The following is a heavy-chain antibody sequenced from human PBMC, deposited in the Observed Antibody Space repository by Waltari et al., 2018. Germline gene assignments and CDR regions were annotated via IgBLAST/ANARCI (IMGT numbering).Heavy chain of an antibody. V-gene: IGHV3-23*01. CDR1: GFTFSSYA. Sequence: EVQLLESGGGLVQPGGSLRLSCAASGFTFSSYAMSGVRQAPGKGLEWVVAISGSGGSTYYADSVKGRFTISRDNSKNTLYLQMNSLRAEDTAVYYCAKDSHRSPQGYFQHWGQGTLVTVSS. D-gene: IGHD2-15*01. J-gene: IGHJ1*01. CDR2: ISGSGGST. CDR3: AKDSHRSPQGYFQH.